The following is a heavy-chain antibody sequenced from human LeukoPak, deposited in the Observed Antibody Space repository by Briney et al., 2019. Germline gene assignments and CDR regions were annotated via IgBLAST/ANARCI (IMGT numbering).Heavy chain of an antibody. J-gene: IGHJ4*02. D-gene: IGHD4-17*01. CDR3: ARVPTVTFFDY. CDR2: INHSGST. Sequence: PSETLSLTCAVYGGSFSGYYLSWVRQPPGKGLEWIGEINHSGSTNYNPSLMSRVTISVDTSKNQFSLKLSSVTAADTALYYCARVPTVTFFDYWGQGTLVTVSS. CDR1: GGSFSGYY. V-gene: IGHV4-34*01.